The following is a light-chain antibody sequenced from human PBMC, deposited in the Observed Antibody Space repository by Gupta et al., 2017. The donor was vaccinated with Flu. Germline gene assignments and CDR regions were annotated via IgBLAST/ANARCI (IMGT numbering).Light chain of an antibody. CDR2: ATS. Sequence: DIQMTQSPTSLSASVGDRVSITCRASQTVSNCLNWYQQQPGKAPKLLIFATSTLENGVPSRFSGSGSDTDFTLSISSLQPEDFATYYCQQTDTVTQTFGQGTKVEI. V-gene: IGKV1-39*01. J-gene: IGKJ1*01. CDR1: QTVSNC. CDR3: QQTDTVTQT.